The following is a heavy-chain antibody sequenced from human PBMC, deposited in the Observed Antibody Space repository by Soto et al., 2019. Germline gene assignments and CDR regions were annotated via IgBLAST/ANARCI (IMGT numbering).Heavy chain of an antibody. CDR1: GGSITTGAYY. D-gene: IGHD2-15*01. V-gene: IGHV4-31*03. J-gene: IGHJ4*02. CDR2: RYYSEST. Sequence: SETLSLTCTVSGGSITTGAYYWSWIRQLPGKGLEWIGHRYYSESTYYNPSLKSRVSISLDTSKNQFSLKLSFVTAADTAMYYCARTKCSGGSCYSWSLHYWGQGTTVTVYS. CDR3: ARTKCSGGSCYSWSLHY.